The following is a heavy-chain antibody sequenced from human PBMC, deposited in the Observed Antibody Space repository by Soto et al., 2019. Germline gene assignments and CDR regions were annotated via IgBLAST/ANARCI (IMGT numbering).Heavy chain of an antibody. V-gene: IGHV3-23*01. CDR3: ARVSGYGDSDFDY. Sequence: GGLLRLSCAASGFTFSSYAMSWVRQAPGKGLEWVSAISGSGGSTYYADSVKGRFTISRDNSKNTLYLQMNSLRAEDTAVYYCARVSGYGDSDFDYWGQGTLVTVSS. CDR2: ISGSGGST. J-gene: IGHJ4*02. D-gene: IGHD4-17*01. CDR1: GFTFSSYA.